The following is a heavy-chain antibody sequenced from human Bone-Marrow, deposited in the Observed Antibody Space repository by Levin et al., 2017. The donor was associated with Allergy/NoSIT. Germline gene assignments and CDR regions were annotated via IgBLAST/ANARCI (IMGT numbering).Heavy chain of an antibody. Sequence: PGGSLRLSCVASGFTFSHFWIHWVRQVPGKGPEWVSRINTDGSRTEYADSVRGRFITSRDNAKNTGFLQMNSVRPDDTAVYYCARVTYYDILSPFEYWGQGTLVTVSS. CDR3: ARVTYYDILSPFEY. CDR2: INTDGSRT. D-gene: IGHD3-9*01. V-gene: IGHV3-74*01. J-gene: IGHJ4*02. CDR1: GFTFSHFW.